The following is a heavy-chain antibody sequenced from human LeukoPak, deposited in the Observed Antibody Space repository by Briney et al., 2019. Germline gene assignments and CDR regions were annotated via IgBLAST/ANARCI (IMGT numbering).Heavy chain of an antibody. D-gene: IGHD3-10*01. V-gene: IGHV1-46*01. CDR3: AITSYSDSGSYYYYYGMDV. J-gene: IGHJ6*02. CDR1: GYTFTKYS. Sequence: ASVKVSCKASGYTFTKYSINWVRQAPGQGLEWMGIINPSGGSTRYAQKFQGRVTMTSDTSTSTVYMELTRLKFDDTAVYYCAITSYSDSGSYYYYYGMDVWGQGTPVTVSS. CDR2: INPSGGST.